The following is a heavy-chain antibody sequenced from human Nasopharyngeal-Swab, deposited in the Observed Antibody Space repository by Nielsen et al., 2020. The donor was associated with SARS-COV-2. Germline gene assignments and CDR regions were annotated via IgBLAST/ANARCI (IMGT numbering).Heavy chain of an antibody. J-gene: IGHJ4*02. D-gene: IGHD2-2*02. Sequence: WIRQPPGKALEWLALIYWNDDKRYSPSLKSRLTITKDTSKNQVVLTMTNMDPVDTATYYCAHRGGYCSSTSCYTAFEFVVEHYFDYWGQGTLVTVSS. V-gene: IGHV2-5*01. CDR3: AHRGGYCSSTSCYTAFEFVVEHYFDY. CDR2: IYWNDDK.